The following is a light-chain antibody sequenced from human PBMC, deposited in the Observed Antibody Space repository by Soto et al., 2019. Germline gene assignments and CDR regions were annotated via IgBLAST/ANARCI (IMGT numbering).Light chain of an antibody. CDR1: QPVSTSY. CDR2: GAS. CDR3: QQRSNWPPLT. V-gene: IGKV3D-20*02. Sequence: EIVLTQSPDTLSLSPGERATLSCRASQPVSTSYLAWYQQRPGQAPRLLIYGASSRATGIPDRFSGSGSGTDFTLTLSRLEPEDFAVYYCQQRSNWPPLTFGGGTKVDIK. J-gene: IGKJ4*01.